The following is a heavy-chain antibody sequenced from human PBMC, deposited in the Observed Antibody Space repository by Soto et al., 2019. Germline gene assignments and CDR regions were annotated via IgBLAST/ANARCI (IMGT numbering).Heavy chain of an antibody. D-gene: IGHD6-13*01. CDR2: IASGRNYI. V-gene: IGHV3-21*02. CDR1: GFTFSSYA. Sequence: VQLVESGGGLVKPGGSLRLSCAASGFTFSSYAMNWVRQAPGKGLQWVASIASGRNYIHYADKVKGRFTISRHDAKTALYLEMSSLSAEDTGVYFCARDMYGRSWYVDYWGRGTPVTVSS. J-gene: IGHJ4*02. CDR3: ARDMYGRSWYVDY.